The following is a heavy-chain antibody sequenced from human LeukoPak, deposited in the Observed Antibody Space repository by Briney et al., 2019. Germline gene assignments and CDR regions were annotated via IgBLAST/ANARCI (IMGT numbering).Heavy chain of an antibody. CDR3: ARDGSSGWYWVDY. CDR1: GFTFDDYG. D-gene: IGHD6-19*01. V-gene: IGHV3-20*04. J-gene: IGHJ4*02. Sequence: GGSLRLSCAVSGFTFDDYGMSWVRQAPGKGLEWVSGINWNGGSTGYAHSVKGRLTISRDNAKNSLYLQMNSLRAEDTAVYYCARDGSSGWYWVDYWGQGTLVTVSS. CDR2: INWNGGST.